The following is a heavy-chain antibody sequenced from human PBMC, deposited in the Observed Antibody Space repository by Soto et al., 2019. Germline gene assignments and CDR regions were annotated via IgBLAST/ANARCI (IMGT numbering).Heavy chain of an antibody. Sequence: ASVKVSCKAAGYTFTNYGISWVRQAPGQGLEWMGWISAYSGNTNYAQKHQGRVTMTTDTSTSTAYMELRSLRSDDTAVYYCGRDGALGENYYYYGMDVWGQGTTVTVSS. D-gene: IGHD3-16*01. CDR1: GYTFTNYG. CDR2: ISAYSGNT. V-gene: IGHV1-18*01. CDR3: GRDGALGENYYYYGMDV. J-gene: IGHJ6*02.